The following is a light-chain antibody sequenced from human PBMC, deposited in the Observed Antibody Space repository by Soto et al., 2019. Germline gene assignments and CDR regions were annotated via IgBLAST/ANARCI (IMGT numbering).Light chain of an antibody. CDR2: STS. V-gene: IGKV2-29*01. Sequence: DIVMTQTPLSLSVTPLHPSSISCXSIHSLLYMDGKTYFYWYQQRPGLAPRLLIYSTSSRATGIPDRFSGSGSGTDFTLSICRVEREDFAVYYCQQYGISPWTFGQGTKVDIK. J-gene: IGKJ1*01. CDR1: HSLLYMDGKTY. CDR3: QQYGISPWT.